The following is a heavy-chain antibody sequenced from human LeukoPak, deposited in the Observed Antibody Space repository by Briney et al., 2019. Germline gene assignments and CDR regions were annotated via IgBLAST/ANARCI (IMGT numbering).Heavy chain of an antibody. CDR1: GGTFSSYA. V-gene: IGHV1-69*05. Sequence: ASVKVSCKASGGTFSSYAVSWVRQAPGQGLEWMGGIIPIFGTANYAQKFQGRVTITTDESTSTAYMELSSLRSEDTAVYYCARGGLVLGVFTPFDYFDYWGQGTLVTVSS. CDR3: ARGGLVLGVFTPFDYFDY. J-gene: IGHJ4*02. D-gene: IGHD6-6*01. CDR2: IIPIFGTA.